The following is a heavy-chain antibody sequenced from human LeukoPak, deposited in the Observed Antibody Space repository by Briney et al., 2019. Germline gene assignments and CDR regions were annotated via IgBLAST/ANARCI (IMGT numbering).Heavy chain of an antibody. CDR1: GGSISSYY. CDR3: ARLGITGTTPPDY. D-gene: IGHD1-7*01. Sequence: SETLSLTCTVSGGSISSYYWSWIRQPPGKGLEWIGYIYYSGSTNYNPSLKSRVTISVDTSKNQFSLKLSSVTAADTAVYYCARLGITGTTPPDYWGQGTLVTVSS. V-gene: IGHV4-59*08. CDR2: IYYSGST. J-gene: IGHJ4*02.